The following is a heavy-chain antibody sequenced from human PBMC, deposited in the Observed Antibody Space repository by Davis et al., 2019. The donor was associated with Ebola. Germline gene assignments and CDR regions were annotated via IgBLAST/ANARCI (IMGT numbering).Heavy chain of an antibody. J-gene: IGHJ6*02. Sequence: SVKVSCKASGGTFSSYAISWVRQAPGQGLEWMGRIIPILGIANYAQKLQGRVTMTTDTSTSTAYMELRSLRSDDTAVYYCARDSSSWYLNYGMDVWGQGTTVTVSS. CDR3: ARDSSSWYLNYGMDV. D-gene: IGHD6-13*01. CDR1: GGTFSSYA. CDR2: IIPILGIA. V-gene: IGHV1-69*04.